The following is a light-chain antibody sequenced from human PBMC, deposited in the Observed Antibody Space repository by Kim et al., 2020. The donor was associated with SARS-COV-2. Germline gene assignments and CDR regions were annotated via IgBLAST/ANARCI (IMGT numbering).Light chain of an antibody. V-gene: IGKV3-11*01. J-gene: IGKJ2*01. Sequence: EIVLTQSPATLSVSPGERATLSCRASQSVSSYLAWYQQKPGQAPRLLIYDASNRATGIPARFSGRGSGTDFTLTISSLEPEDFAVYYCQQRSNWQYTFGQGTKLEI. CDR3: QQRSNWQYT. CDR2: DAS. CDR1: QSVSSY.